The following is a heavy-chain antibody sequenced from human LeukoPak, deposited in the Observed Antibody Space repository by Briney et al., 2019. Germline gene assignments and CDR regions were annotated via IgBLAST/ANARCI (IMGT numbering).Heavy chain of an antibody. CDR2: VVSETVGGRT. Sequence: GESLRLSCAASGFAFANYAMAWVRQAPGKGLEWVARVVSETVGGRTDYAASVKGRFTISRDDSKSTLFLQMSSLKIEDTAVYYCATSITTPGAFDIWGQGVLVTVSS. V-gene: IGHV3-15*04. J-gene: IGHJ4*02. CDR1: GFAFANYA. CDR3: ATSITTPGAFDI. D-gene: IGHD1-1*01.